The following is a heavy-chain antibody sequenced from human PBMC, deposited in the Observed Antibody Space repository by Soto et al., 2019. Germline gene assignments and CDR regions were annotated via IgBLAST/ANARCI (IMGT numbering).Heavy chain of an antibody. D-gene: IGHD2-15*01. V-gene: IGHV5-51*01. Sequence: WIRQPPGKGLEWMGIVYPGDSDAKYSPSFQGQVTISADKSINTAYLQWNSLKASDTAMYYCARRFCTRGSCYFDFWGQGTLVTVSS. CDR3: ARRFCTRGSCYFDF. J-gene: IGHJ4*02. CDR2: VYPGDSDA.